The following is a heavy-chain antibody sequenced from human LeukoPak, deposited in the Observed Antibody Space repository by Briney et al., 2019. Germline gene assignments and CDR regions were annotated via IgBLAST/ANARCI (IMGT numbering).Heavy chain of an antibody. CDR3: ARVAVALDC. D-gene: IGHD6-19*01. CDR2: IGTSGDTT. CDR1: GFTFTTYY. V-gene: IGHV1-46*01. J-gene: IGHJ4*02. Sequence: GASVKVSCKASGFTFTTYYIHWARQAPGQGLEWVGVIGTSGDTTTYAQKFQGRVTMTRDTSTSTVYMELSSLRSEDTAVYYCARVAVALDCWGQGTLVTVSS.